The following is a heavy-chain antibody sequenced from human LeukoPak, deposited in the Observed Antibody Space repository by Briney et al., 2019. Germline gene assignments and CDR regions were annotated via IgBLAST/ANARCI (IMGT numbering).Heavy chain of an antibody. CDR2: IYHSGST. CDR3: ARSRVWSDYWGYFDY. Sequence: SETLSLTCTVSGGSITSYYWSWIRQPPGKGLEWIGYIYHSGSTNYNPSLKSRVTISVDTSKNQFSLKLGSVAAADTAVYFCARSRVWSDYWGYFDYWGRGTLVTVSS. D-gene: IGHD3-3*01. V-gene: IGHV4-59*01. CDR1: GGSITSYY. J-gene: IGHJ4*02.